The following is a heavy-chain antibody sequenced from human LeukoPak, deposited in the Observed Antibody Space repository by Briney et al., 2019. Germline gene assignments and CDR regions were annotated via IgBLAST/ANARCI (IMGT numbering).Heavy chain of an antibody. J-gene: IGHJ4*02. V-gene: IGHV5-51*01. Sequence: GESLKISCKASGYSFTNYWIGWVRQMPGKGLEWMGIISPGDSDTRCSPSFQGQVTMSADKSISTAYLQWSSLKASDTAMYYCARRQSGYDYWGQGTLVTVSS. CDR2: ISPGDSDT. D-gene: IGHD3-3*01. CDR3: ARRQSGYDY. CDR1: GYSFTNYW.